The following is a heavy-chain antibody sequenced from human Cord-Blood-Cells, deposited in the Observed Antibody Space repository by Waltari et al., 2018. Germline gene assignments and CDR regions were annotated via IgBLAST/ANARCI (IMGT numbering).Heavy chain of an antibody. CDR2: INPNSGGT. V-gene: IGHV1-2*04. Sequence: QVQLVQSGAEVKKPGASVKVSCKASGYTFTGYYMHWVRQAPGQGLEWMGGINPNSGGTNYAQKFQGWVTMTRDTSISTAYMELSKLRSDDTAVYYCARESSGSYYDAIDIWGQGTMVTVAS. J-gene: IGHJ3*02. CDR1: GYTFTGYY. D-gene: IGHD1-26*01. CDR3: ARESSGSYYDAIDI.